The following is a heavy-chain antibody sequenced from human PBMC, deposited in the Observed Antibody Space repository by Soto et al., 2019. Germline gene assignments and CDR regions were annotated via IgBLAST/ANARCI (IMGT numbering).Heavy chain of an antibody. CDR1: VGPISSYY. CDR3: ARGSSGWPPRVDY. D-gene: IGHD3-22*01. V-gene: IGHV4-59*01. CDR2: IYYSGST. J-gene: IGHJ4*02. Sequence: QVQLQESGPGLVKPSEILSLDCTVSVGPISSYYWSWIRQSPGKGLEWIGYIYYSGSTNYNPSLKSRVTISVDTSKNQFSLELSSVTAADTVVYYCARGSSGWPPRVDYWGQGTLVTVS.